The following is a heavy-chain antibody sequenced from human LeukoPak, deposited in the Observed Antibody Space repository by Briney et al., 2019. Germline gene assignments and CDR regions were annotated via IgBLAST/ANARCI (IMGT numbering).Heavy chain of an antibody. V-gene: IGHV1-8*01. CDR2: MNPNSGNT. D-gene: IGHD3-3*01. Sequence: ASVKVSCKASGYTFTSYDINWVRQAPGQGLEWMGWMNPNSGNTGYAQKFQGRVNMTRNTSISTAYMELSRLRSEDTAVYYCARCLDQSSPFFLEWLNAPDYYYYYMDVWGKGTTVTVSS. J-gene: IGHJ6*03. CDR1: GYTFTSYD. CDR3: ARCLDQSSPFFLEWLNAPDYYYYYMDV.